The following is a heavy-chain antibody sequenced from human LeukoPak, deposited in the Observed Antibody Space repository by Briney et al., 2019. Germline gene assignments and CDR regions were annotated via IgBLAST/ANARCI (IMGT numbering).Heavy chain of an antibody. J-gene: IGHJ4*02. Sequence: PGGSLRLSCAASGFTVSSNYMSWVRQAPGKGLERVSVIYSGGSTYYADSVKGRFTISRDNSKNTLYLQMNSLRAEDTAVYYCARDSPQRDRYSSSPDYFDHWGQGTLVTVSS. CDR1: GFTVSSNY. D-gene: IGHD6-6*01. CDR3: ARDSPQRDRYSSSPDYFDH. CDR2: IYSGGST. V-gene: IGHV3-66*02.